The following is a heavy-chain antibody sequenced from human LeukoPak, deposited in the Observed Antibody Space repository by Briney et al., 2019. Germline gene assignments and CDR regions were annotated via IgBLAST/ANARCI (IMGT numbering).Heavy chain of an antibody. D-gene: IGHD2-2*01. CDR1: GYSFTRNA. CDR3: ARDRSCSGSSCNVLNYYMDV. CDR2: INAANGKT. Sequence: GASVKVSCKASGYSFTRNAIHWVRQAPGQRLEWMGWINAANGKTKYSQEFQGRVAITRDTSAGTAFMEVISLRYDDMAVYYCARDRSCSGSSCNVLNYYMDVWGKGTTVIVSS. V-gene: IGHV1-3*03. J-gene: IGHJ6*03.